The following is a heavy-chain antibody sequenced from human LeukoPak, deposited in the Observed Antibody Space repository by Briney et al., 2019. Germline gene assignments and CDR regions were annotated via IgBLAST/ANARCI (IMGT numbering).Heavy chain of an antibody. D-gene: IGHD2-2*01. J-gene: IGHJ4*02. Sequence: GRSLRLSCAASGFTFSSYAMHWVRQAPGKGLEWVAVISYDGSNKYYADSVKGRFTISRDNSKNTLYLQMNSLRAEDTAVYYCAKGGYQLLDYMDYWGQGTLVTVSS. CDR2: ISYDGSNK. CDR3: AKGGYQLLDYMDY. CDR1: GFTFSSYA. V-gene: IGHV3-30-3*01.